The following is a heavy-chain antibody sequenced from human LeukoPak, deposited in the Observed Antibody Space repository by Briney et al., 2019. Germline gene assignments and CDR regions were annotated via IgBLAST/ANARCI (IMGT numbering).Heavy chain of an antibody. CDR2: IYYSGNT. CDR3: SSTRLGYSGGWH. V-gene: IGHV4-39*01. Sequence: SETLSLTCTVSGDSISTSNSYWGWIRQPPGKGLEWIGSIYYSGNTYYNASLKSRVTISVDTSKNQFSLKLTSVTAADTSIYYCSSTRLGYSGGWHWGQGTLVTVSS. J-gene: IGHJ4*02. CDR1: GDSISTSNSY. D-gene: IGHD6-19*01.